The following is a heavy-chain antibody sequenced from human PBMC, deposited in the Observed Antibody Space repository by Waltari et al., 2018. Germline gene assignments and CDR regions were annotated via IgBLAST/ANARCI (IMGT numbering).Heavy chain of an antibody. J-gene: IGHJ4*02. CDR1: AASISSGSCY. V-gene: IGHV4-61*02. Sequence: QVQLQESGPGLVKPSQTLSPTCTVSAASISSGSCYWSWIRQPAGKGLEWIGRIYTSGSTNYNPSLKSRVTISVDTSKNQFSLKLSSVTAADTAVYYCARDIRGFGYGDYSYWGQGTLVTVSS. D-gene: IGHD4-17*01. CDR3: ARDIRGFGYGDYSY. CDR2: IYTSGST.